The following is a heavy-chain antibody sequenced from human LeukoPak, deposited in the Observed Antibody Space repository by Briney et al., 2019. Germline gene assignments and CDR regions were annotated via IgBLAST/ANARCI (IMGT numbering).Heavy chain of an antibody. CDR1: GGSISSSSYY. J-gene: IGHJ4*02. Sequence: SETLSLTCTVSGGSISSSSYYWGWIRQPPGTGLEWIGSIYYSGSTYYNPSLKSRVTISVDTSKNQFSLKLSSVTAADTAVYYCARRSRGYQGEYYFDYWGQGTLVTVSS. V-gene: IGHV4-39*01. CDR3: ARRSRGYQGEYYFDY. CDR2: IYYSGST. D-gene: IGHD3-10*01.